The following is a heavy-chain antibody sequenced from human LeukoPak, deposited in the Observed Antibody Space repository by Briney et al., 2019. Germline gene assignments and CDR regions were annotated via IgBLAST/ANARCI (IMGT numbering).Heavy chain of an antibody. D-gene: IGHD6-13*01. J-gene: IGHJ4*02. Sequence: PSGTLSLTCAVFVGSISSGNWWSWVRQRTGKVLEWIGEIYHSGSANYNPSLKSRVTMSVDKSKNQFSLKLSSVTAADTAVYYCATTGGLSAAAHFDYWGQGTLVTVSS. CDR3: ATTGGLSAAAHFDY. CDR2: IYHSGSA. CDR1: VGSISSGNW. V-gene: IGHV4-4*02.